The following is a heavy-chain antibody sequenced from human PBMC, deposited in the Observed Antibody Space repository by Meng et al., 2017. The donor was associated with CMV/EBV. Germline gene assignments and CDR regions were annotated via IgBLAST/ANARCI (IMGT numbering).Heavy chain of an antibody. J-gene: IGHJ6*02. V-gene: IGHV5-51*01. CDR2: IYPGDSDT. Sequence: GESLKISCKGSGYSFISYWIGWVRQMPGKGLEWMGIIYPGDSDTRYSPSFQGQVTISADKSISTAYLQWSSLKASDTAMYYCARAPYDFWSGYYKNGMDVWGQGTTVTVSS. D-gene: IGHD3-3*01. CDR1: GYSFISYW. CDR3: ARAPYDFWSGYYKNGMDV.